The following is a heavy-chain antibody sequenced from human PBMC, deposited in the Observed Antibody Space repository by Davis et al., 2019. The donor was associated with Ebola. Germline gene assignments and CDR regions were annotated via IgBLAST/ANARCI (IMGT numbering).Heavy chain of an antibody. J-gene: IGHJ6*03. CDR1: GYTFNNYA. Sequence: AASVKVSCKASGYTFNNYAMHWVRQAPGQRLECMGWINAVNGNTKYSQKFQGRVTITSDTSTSTLYMELSSLRSEDTALYYCAGAIAVSGHYYMDVWGRGTTVTVSS. V-gene: IGHV1-3*01. D-gene: IGHD6-19*01. CDR3: AGAIAVSGHYYMDV. CDR2: INAVNGNT.